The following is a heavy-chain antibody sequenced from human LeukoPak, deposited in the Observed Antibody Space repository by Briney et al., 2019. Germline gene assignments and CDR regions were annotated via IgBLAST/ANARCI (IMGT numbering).Heavy chain of an antibody. CDR1: GYTFTSYD. Sequence: GASVKVSCKASGYTFTSYDINWVRQVTGPGLEWMGWMNPNSSNTGYAQKFQGRVTMTRNTSISTAYMELSSLRSEDTAVYYCARVGWYYDFWSGYQYNWFDPWGQGTLVTVSS. V-gene: IGHV1-8*01. CDR2: MNPNSSNT. CDR3: ARVGWYYDFWSGYQYNWFDP. D-gene: IGHD3-3*01. J-gene: IGHJ5*02.